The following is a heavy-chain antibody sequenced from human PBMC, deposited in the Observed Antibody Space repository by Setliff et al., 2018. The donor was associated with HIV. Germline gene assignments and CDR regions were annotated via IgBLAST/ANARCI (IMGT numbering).Heavy chain of an antibody. CDR1: GGSITSGSYS. Sequence: SETLSLTCTVSGGSITSGSYSWTWIREPAGKGLEWIGRISTSGSTNYNPSLKSRVTISVDTSKNQFSLKLTSVTAADTAIYYCSRAPRFHKGGFDIWGQGIAVTVSS. J-gene: IGHJ4*02. CDR3: SRAPRFHKGGFDI. CDR2: ISTSGST. D-gene: IGHD2-15*01. V-gene: IGHV4-61*02.